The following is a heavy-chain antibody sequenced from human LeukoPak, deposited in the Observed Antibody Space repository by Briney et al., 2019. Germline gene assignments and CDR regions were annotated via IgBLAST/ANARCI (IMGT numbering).Heavy chain of an antibody. J-gene: IGHJ3*01. CDR3: ARFDHVWETHGMDAFDL. CDR2: IYHSEST. V-gene: IGHV4-38-2*01. CDR1: GYSISRGYS. D-gene: IGHD3-16*01. Sequence: PSETLSLTCGVSGYSISRGYSWGWIRQPPGKGLEWIGNIYHSESTHYNPSLKSRVIISPDTSKNQFSLKLTSVTASDTAVYYCARFDHVWETHGMDAFDLWGQGTMVTVSS.